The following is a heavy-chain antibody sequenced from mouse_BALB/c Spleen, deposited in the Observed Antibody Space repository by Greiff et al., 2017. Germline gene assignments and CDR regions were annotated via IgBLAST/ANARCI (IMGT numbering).Heavy chain of an antibody. J-gene: IGHJ4*01. V-gene: IGHV14-3*02. CDR1: GFNIKDTY. Sequence: EVQGVESGAELVKPGASVKLSCTASGFNIKDTYMHWVKQRPEQGLEWIGRIDPANGNTKYDPKFQGKATITADTSSNTAYLQLSSLTSEDTAVYYCARNYGSSPYYYAMDYWGQGTSVTVSS. CDR2: IDPANGNT. D-gene: IGHD1-1*01. CDR3: ARNYGSSPYYYAMDY.